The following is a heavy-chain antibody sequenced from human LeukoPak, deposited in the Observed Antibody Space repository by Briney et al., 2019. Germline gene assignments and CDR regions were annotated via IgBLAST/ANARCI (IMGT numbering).Heavy chain of an antibody. D-gene: IGHD3-10*01. CDR1: GFTFSTYA. Sequence: GGSLRLSCAVSGFTFSTYAMSWVRQAPGKGLEWVSGISDSGGGTYYADSVKGRFTISRDNVKNSLYLQMNSLRTEDTAVYYCARDANYGSGTYYFDYWGQGTLVIVSS. CDR3: ARDANYGSGTYYFDY. J-gene: IGHJ4*02. V-gene: IGHV3-23*01. CDR2: ISDSGGGT.